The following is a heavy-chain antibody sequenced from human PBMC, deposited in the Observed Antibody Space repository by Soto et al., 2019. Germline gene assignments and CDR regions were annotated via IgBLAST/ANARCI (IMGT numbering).Heavy chain of an antibody. Sequence: GGSLRLSCTASGFTFSSHWMTWVRQAPGKALEWVANIKQDGSEEYYVDSVKGRFTISRDNAKNSLFLQMNSLRAEDTAVYYCARTWIQLWVVFDYWGQGTLVTVSS. V-gene: IGHV3-7*03. CDR3: ARTWIQLWVVFDY. CDR2: IKQDGSEE. D-gene: IGHD5-18*01. CDR1: GFTFSSHW. J-gene: IGHJ4*02.